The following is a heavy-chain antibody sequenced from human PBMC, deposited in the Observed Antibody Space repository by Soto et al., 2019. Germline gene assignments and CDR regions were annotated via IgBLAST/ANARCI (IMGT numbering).Heavy chain of an antibody. CDR1: GFTVSSTY. D-gene: IGHD3-10*01. V-gene: IGHV3-53*01. Sequence: EVQLVESGGGLLQPGGSLRLSCAASGFTVSSTYMSWVRQAPGKGLEWVSIIFSSGESFYADSVKGRFTISRDSSDNTVYLQMNSLKAEDTAVYCCARGGIGMVRTFDHWGQGTLVTVSS. CDR3: ARGGIGMVRTFDH. J-gene: IGHJ4*02. CDR2: IFSSGES.